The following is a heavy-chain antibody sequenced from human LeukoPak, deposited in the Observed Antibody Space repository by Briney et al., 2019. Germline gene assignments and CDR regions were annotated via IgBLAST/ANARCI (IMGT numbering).Heavy chain of an antibody. CDR1: GFTFSSYA. CDR2: ISYDGSNK. J-gene: IGHJ3*02. Sequence: GRSLRLSCAASGFTFSSYAMHWVRQAPGKGLEWVAVISYDGSNKYYADSVKGRFTISRDNSKNTLYLQMNSLRAEDTAVYYCARDEYSGSYIDAFDIWGKGQWSPSLQ. V-gene: IGHV3-30*04. D-gene: IGHD1-26*01. CDR3: ARDEYSGSYIDAFDI.